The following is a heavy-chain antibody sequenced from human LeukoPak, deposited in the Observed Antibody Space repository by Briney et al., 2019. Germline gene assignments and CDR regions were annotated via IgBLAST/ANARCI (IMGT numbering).Heavy chain of an antibody. CDR2: ISGSGGST. Sequence: GGSLRLSCAASGFTFSSYVMSWVRQAPGKGLEWVSGISGSGGSTYYADSVKGRFTISRDNSKNTLYLQMNSLRAEDTAIYYCAKPRSGWYIFDYWGQGTLVTVSS. CDR1: GFTFSSYV. CDR3: AKPRSGWYIFDY. V-gene: IGHV3-23*01. J-gene: IGHJ4*02. D-gene: IGHD6-19*01.